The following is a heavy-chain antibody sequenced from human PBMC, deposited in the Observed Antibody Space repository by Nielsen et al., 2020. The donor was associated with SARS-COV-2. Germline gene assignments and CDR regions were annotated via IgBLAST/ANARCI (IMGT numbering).Heavy chain of an antibody. CDR2: ISYDGSNN. CDR1: GFTFSSYA. D-gene: IGHD3-22*01. CDR3: ARDYYDSSGSNAFDI. V-gene: IGHV3-30-3*01. Sequence: GESLKISCAASGFTFSSYAMHWVRQAPGKGLEWVAVISYDGSNNYYADSVKGRFTISRDNSKNTLYLQMNSLRAEDTAVYYCARDYYDSSGSNAFDIWGQGTMVTVST. J-gene: IGHJ3*02.